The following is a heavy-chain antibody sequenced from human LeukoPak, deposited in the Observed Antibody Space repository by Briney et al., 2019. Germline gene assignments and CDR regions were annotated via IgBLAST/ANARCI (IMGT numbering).Heavy chain of an antibody. CDR1: GFTFSNAW. CDR3: ARIGYSSSSLDF. Sequence: GGSLRLSCAASGFTFSNAWMNWVRQAPGKGLEWVANIKQDGGQTYYVDSLKGRFIISRDNAKNSLYLQMKSLRVEDTAVYYCARIGYSSSSLDFWGQGTLVTVSS. V-gene: IGHV3-7*01. J-gene: IGHJ4*02. D-gene: IGHD6-13*01. CDR2: IKQDGGQT.